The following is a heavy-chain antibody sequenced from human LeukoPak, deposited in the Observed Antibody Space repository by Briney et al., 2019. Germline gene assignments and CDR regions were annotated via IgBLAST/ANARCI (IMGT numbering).Heavy chain of an antibody. Sequence: SETLSLTCSVSGVSISSSNSYWGWIRQPPGKGLEWIGRIYYTGNTYYNASVKSQVSISIDTSKNQFSLRLTSVTAADTAVYFCARQTGSGLFLLPGGQGTLVTVSS. D-gene: IGHD3/OR15-3a*01. CDR3: ARQTGSGLFLLP. V-gene: IGHV4-39*01. CDR1: GVSISSSNSY. J-gene: IGHJ4*02. CDR2: IYYTGNT.